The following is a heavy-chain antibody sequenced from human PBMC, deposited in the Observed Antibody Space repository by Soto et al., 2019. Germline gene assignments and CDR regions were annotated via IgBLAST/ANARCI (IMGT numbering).Heavy chain of an antibody. CDR2: ITHSGSII. D-gene: IGHD6-19*01. J-gene: IGHJ4*02. V-gene: IGHV3-11*01. CDR3: ARLAVAGTHYFDN. Sequence: PGGSLRLSCAASGFSFSDYYMSWIRQAPGKGLECVSYITHSGSIIHYVDSVKGRFTISRDNTKNSLYLQMNSLRAEDTAVYYCARLAVAGTHYFDNWGQGTLVTVSS. CDR1: GFSFSDYY.